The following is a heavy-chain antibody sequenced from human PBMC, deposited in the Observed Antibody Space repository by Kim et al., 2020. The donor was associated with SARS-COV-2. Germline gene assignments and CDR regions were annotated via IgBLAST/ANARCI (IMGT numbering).Heavy chain of an antibody. CDR3: AKDRITFGGVIVKDAFDI. V-gene: IGHV3-23*01. CDR2: ISGSGGST. D-gene: IGHD3-16*02. J-gene: IGHJ3*02. CDR1: GFTFSSYA. Sequence: GGSLRLSCAASGFTFSSYAMSWVRQAPGKGLEWVSAISGSGGSTYYADSVKGRFTISRDNSKNTLYLQMNSLRAEDTAVYYCAKDRITFGGVIVKDAFDIWCQGTMVTVSS.